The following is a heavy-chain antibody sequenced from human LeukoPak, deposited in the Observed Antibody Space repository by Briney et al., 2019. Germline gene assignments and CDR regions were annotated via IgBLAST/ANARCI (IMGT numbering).Heavy chain of an antibody. CDR1: GFTFSSYW. CDR2: ISGSGGST. D-gene: IGHD1-26*01. CDR3: ALRRAWEYWA. Sequence: GGSLRLSCAASGFTFSSYWMHWVRQAPGKGLEWVSAISGSGGSTYYADSVKGRFTISRDNSKNTLYLQMNSLRAEDTAVYYCALRRAWEYWAWGQGTMVTVSS. V-gene: IGHV3-23*01. J-gene: IGHJ3*01.